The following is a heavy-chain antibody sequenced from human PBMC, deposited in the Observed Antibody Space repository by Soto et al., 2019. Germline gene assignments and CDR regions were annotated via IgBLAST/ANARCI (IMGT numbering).Heavy chain of an antibody. CDR2: INPDSGAT. Sequence: ASVKVSCKVSGYSFTGYYIHWVRQAPGQGLEWMGWINPDSGATNYAQNFQGRVTLTSDTSISTASMDLTSLTSDDTAVYYCARGDYGTGGYPFPYFDYWGQGTLVTVSS. CDR1: GYSFTGYY. D-gene: IGHD2-8*02. V-gene: IGHV1-2*02. CDR3: ARGDYGTGGYPFPYFDY. J-gene: IGHJ4*02.